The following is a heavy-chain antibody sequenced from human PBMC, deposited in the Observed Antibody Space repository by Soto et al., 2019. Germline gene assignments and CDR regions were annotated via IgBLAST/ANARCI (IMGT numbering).Heavy chain of an antibody. V-gene: IGHV4-4*02. D-gene: IGHD3-16*01. CDR3: ARVRGSYYYGMDV. CDR1: GGSISSSNW. Sequence: SETLSLTCAVSGGSISSSNWWSWVRQPPGKGLEWIGEIYHSGSTNYNPSLKSRVTISVDKSKNQFPLKLSSVTAADTAVYYCARVRGSYYYGMDVWGQGTRVTVSS. J-gene: IGHJ6*02. CDR2: IYHSGST.